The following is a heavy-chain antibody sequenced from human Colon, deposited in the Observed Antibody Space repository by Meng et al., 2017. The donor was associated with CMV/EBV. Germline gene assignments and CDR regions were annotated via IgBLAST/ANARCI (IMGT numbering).Heavy chain of an antibody. V-gene: IGHV1-8*03. J-gene: IGHJ4*02. D-gene: IGHD3-22*01. CDR1: NYTFTSYN. Sequence: ASVKVSCKASNYTFTSYNINWVRQAPGQGLEWVGWMNPNSGNTGYAQKFQGRVTITRSTSISTAYMELSSLRSEDTAVYYCARDKDSSGYYSSDYWGQGTLVTVSS. CDR2: MNPNSGNT. CDR3: ARDKDSSGYYSSDY.